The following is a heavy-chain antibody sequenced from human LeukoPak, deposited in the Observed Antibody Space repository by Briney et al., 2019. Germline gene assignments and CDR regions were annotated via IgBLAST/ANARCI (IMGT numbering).Heavy chain of an antibody. V-gene: IGHV4-39*01. Sequence: PSETLPLTCTVSGGSISSYYWGWIRQPPGKGLEWIGSIYYSGSTYYNPSLKSRVTISVDTSKNQFSLKLSSVTAADTAVYYCARHHSSSWSGNAFDIWGQGTMVTVSS. CDR2: IYYSGST. J-gene: IGHJ3*02. CDR3: ARHHSSSWSGNAFDI. D-gene: IGHD6-13*01. CDR1: GGSISSYY.